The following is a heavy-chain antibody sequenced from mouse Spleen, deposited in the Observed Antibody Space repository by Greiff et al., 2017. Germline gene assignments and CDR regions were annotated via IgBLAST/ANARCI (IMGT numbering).Heavy chain of an antibody. D-gene: IGHD2-1*01. Sequence: DVKLVESGPELVKPGASVKISCKASGYSFTGYYMNWVKQSPEKSLEWIGEINPRTGGTTYNQKFKAKATLTVDKSSSTAYMQLKSLTSEDSAVYYCARYGNCFDYWGQGTTLTVSS. CDR3: ARYGNCFDY. CDR2: INPRTGGT. J-gene: IGHJ2*01. V-gene: IGHV1-42*01. CDR1: GYSFTGYY.